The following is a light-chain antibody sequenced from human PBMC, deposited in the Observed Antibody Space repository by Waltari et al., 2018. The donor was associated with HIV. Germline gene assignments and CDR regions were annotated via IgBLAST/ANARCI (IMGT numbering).Light chain of an antibody. CDR2: EVS. J-gene: IGLJ1*01. CDR3: CSYAASSTSPMV. V-gene: IGLV2-23*02. CDR1: RSDIGIYNV. Sequence: QSALTQPASVSGSPGQSITLSCTGTRSDIGIYNVVSWYHPHPNIAPKLLIYEVSKRPAGVSARFSASKSGNTASLTISGLQADDEADYYCCSYAASSTSPMVFGTGTKVTVL.